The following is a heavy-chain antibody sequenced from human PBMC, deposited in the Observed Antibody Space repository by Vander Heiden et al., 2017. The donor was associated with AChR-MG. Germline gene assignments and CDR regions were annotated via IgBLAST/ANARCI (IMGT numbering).Heavy chain of an antibody. CDR1: GRTFSSYA. V-gene: IGHV1-69*01. CDR2: IIPTFGTA. J-gene: IGHJ4*02. D-gene: IGHD5-12*01. Sequence: QVQLVQSAAEVKKPGSSVKVSCKASGRTFSSYAISWVRQAPGQGLEWMGGIIPTFGTANSAQKFQGRVTITADESTSTAYMELSSMRSEETAVYYCARDPPRTYSGYDFGLDWGQGTLVTISS. CDR3: ARDPPRTYSGYDFGLD.